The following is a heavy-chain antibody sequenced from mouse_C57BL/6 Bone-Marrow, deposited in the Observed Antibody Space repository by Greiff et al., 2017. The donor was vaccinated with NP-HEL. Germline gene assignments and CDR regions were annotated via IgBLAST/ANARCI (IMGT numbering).Heavy chain of an antibody. D-gene: IGHD4-1*01. CDR2: IYIGNGYT. CDR3: ARSIIFLTGTFDY. CDR1: GYTFTSYG. J-gene: IGHJ2*01. Sequence: EVKLVESGAELVRPGSSVKMSCKTSGYTFTSYGINWVKQRPGQGLEWIGYIYIGNGYTEYNEKFKGKATLTSDTSSSTAYMQLSSLTSEDSAIYFCARSIIFLTGTFDYWGQGTTLTVSS. V-gene: IGHV1-58*01.